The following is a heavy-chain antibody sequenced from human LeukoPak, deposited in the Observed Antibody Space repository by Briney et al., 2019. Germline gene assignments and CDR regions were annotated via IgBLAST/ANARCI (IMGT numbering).Heavy chain of an antibody. CDR3: ARDAYTTTSNWLDP. V-gene: IGHV3-74*01. CDR1: GFTLNKYW. Sequence: GGSLRLSCEASGFTLNKYWMHWVRQAPGKGLVWVSRITGDGSDIAYADSVKGRFTVSRDDAKNILFLQMTSLRVEDTAIYYCARDAYTTTSNWLDPWGQGTTVTVSS. CDR2: ITGDGSDI. D-gene: IGHD4-17*01. J-gene: IGHJ5*02.